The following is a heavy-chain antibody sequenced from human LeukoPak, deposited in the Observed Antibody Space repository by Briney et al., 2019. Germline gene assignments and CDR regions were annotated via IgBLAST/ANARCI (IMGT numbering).Heavy chain of an antibody. CDR1: GFTFSTYW. CDR3: AKASRRLGYCSSTSCYTGYYYYGMDV. J-gene: IGHJ6*02. CDR2: ISGSGGST. Sequence: GGSLRLSCTASGFTFSTYWMSWVRQAPGKGLEWVSAISGSGGSTYYADSVKGRFTISRDNSKNTLYLQMNSLRAEDTAVYYCAKASRRLGYCSSTSCYTGYYYYGMDVWGQGTTVTVSS. D-gene: IGHD2-2*02. V-gene: IGHV3-23*01.